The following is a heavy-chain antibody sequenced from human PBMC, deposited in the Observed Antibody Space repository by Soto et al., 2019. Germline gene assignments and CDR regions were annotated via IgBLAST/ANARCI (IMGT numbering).Heavy chain of an antibody. CDR3: TTRTERLKLYTRYYYYGMDV. D-gene: IGHD2-21*02. V-gene: IGHV3-15*07. CDR1: GFTFSNAW. J-gene: IGHJ6*02. CDR2: IKSKTDGGTT. Sequence: GGSLRLSCAASGFTFSNAWMNWVRQAPGKGLEWVGRIKSKTDGGTTDYAAPVKGRFTISRDDSKNTLYLQMNSLKTEDTAVYYCTTRTERLKLYTRYYYYGMDVWGQGTTVTVSS.